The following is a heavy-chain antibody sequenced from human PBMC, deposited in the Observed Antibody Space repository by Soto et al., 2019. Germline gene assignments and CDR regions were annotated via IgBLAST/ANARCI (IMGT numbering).Heavy chain of an antibody. Sequence: VGSLRLSCAVSGFTFTSYAMTWVRQAPGKGLEWVPAISGSGGSEFYADSVKGRFTISRDNSKNQFSLKLSSVTAADTAVYYCARDGRRRIAARSPYGMDVWGQGTTVTVSS. V-gene: IGHV3-23*01. CDR3: ARDGRRRIAARSPYGMDV. D-gene: IGHD6-6*01. CDR1: GFTFTSYA. J-gene: IGHJ6*02. CDR2: ISGSGGSE.